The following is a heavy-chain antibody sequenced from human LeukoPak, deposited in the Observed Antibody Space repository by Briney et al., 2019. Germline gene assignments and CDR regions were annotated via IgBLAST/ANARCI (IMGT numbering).Heavy chain of an antibody. D-gene: IGHD2-15*01. CDR2: IYYSGST. Sequence: SETLSLTCTVSGGSISSGGYYWSWIRQHPGKGLEWIGYIYYSGSTYYNPSLKSRVTISVDTSKNQFSLKLSSVTAADTAVCYCARWVVVVAATQKWFDPWGQGTLVTVSS. V-gene: IGHV4-31*03. CDR3: ARWVVVVAATQKWFDP. CDR1: GGSISSGGYY. J-gene: IGHJ5*02.